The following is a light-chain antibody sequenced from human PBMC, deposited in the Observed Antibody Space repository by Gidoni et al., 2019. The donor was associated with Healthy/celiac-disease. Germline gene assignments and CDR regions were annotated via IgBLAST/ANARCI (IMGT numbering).Light chain of an antibody. CDR1: QSVSSY. J-gene: IGKJ4*01. CDR2: DAS. CDR3: QQRSNWPPVT. V-gene: IGKV3-11*01. Sequence: EIVLTQSPATLSLSPGERATLSCRASQSVSSYLAWYQQKPGQAPRLLIYDASNRATGIPARFSGSGSGTDFTLTISSLEPEDFAVYYCQQRSNWPPVTFGGVTKVEI.